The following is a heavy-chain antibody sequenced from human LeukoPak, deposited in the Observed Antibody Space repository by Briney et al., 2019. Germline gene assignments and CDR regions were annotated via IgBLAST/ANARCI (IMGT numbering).Heavy chain of an antibody. V-gene: IGHV1-8*01. J-gene: IGHJ6*02. CDR1: GYTFTSYD. CDR3: ARDSFKRLLGGMDV. Sequence: WASVKVSCKASGYTFTSYDINWVRQATGQGPEWMGWMNPNSGNTGYAQKFQGRVTMTRNTSISTAYMELSSLRSEDTAVYYCARDSFKRLLGGMDVWGQGTTVTVSS. D-gene: IGHD2-15*01. CDR2: MNPNSGNT.